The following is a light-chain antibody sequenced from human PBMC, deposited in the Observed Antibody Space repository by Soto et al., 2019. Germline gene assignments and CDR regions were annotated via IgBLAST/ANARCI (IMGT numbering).Light chain of an antibody. V-gene: IGLV2-18*02. CDR2: EVS. CDR1: SSDVGSYNR. J-gene: IGLJ1*01. CDR3: SSYTSSSTYG. Sequence: SVLTQPPSGSGARGRSVTISCTGTSSDVGSYNRVSWYQQPPGTAPKLMIYEVSNRPSGVPDRFSGSKSGNTASLTISGLQAEDAADYFCSSYTSSSTYGFGTGTKVTVL.